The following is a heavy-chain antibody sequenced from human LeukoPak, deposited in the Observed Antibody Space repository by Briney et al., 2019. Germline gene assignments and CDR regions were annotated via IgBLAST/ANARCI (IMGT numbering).Heavy chain of an antibody. V-gene: IGHV1-18*01. CDR3: AREFLNTGYDYFYYYYMDV. J-gene: IGHJ6*03. D-gene: IGHD5-12*01. Sequence: GASVKVSCKASAYTFTSYGITWVRQAPGQGLEWMGWISAYNGNTNYAQKLQGRVTMTTDTSTSTAYMELRSLRSDDTAVYYCAREFLNTGYDYFYYYYMDVWGKGTTVTVSS. CDR2: ISAYNGNT. CDR1: AYTFTSYG.